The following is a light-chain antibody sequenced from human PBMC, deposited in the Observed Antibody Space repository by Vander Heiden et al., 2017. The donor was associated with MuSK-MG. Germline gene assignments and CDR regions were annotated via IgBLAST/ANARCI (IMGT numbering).Light chain of an antibody. CDR2: SNN. J-gene: IGLJ3*02. CDR1: SSNIGSNY. V-gene: IGLV1-47*02. CDR3: AAWDDSLSGWV. Sequence: QSVLPQPPSASGTPGQRVTISCSGSSSNIGSNYVYWYQQLPGTAPKVLIYSNNQRPSGVPDRFSGSKSGTSASLAISGLRSEDEADYYCAAWDDSLSGWVFGGGTKVTVL.